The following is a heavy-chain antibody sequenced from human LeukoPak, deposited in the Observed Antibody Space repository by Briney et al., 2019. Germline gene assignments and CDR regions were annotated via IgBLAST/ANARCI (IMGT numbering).Heavy chain of an antibody. CDR3: PRQNRASGSWNDP. CDR1: GGSISSYY. V-gene: IGHV4-39*01. Sequence: SETLSLTCTVSGGSISSYYWGWIRQPPGKGLEWIGSIYYSGTTYYNPSLKSRVTISVDTSKNQFSLKLSSVTAADTAVYYCPRQNRASGSWNDPWGQGTLVTVSS. D-gene: IGHD1-26*01. J-gene: IGHJ5*02. CDR2: IYYSGTT.